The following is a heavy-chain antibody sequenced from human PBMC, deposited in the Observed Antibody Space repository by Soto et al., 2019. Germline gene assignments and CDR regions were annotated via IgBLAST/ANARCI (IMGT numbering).Heavy chain of an antibody. J-gene: IGHJ3*02. CDR3: AKARGLAAAGTFLWPFDI. CDR1: GYTFTVCG. V-gene: IGHV1-8*02. CDR2: MNPNSGNT. Sequence: ASVKVSCKASGYTFTVCGINWVRQATGQGLEWMGWMNPNSGNTGYAQKFQGRVTMTRNTSISTAYMELSSLRSEDTAVYFCAKARGLAAAGTFLWPFDIWGHRTMVTVSS. D-gene: IGHD6-13*01.